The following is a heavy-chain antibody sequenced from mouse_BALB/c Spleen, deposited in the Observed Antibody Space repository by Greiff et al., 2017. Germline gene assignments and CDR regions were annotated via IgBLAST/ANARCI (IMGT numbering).Heavy chain of an antibody. V-gene: IGHV3-2*02. J-gene: IGHJ2*01. CDR3: ASTTVVATDFDY. CDR1: GYSITSDYA. Sequence: VQLKQSGPGLVKPSQSLSLTCTVTGYSITSDYAWNWIRQFPGNKLEWMGYISYSGSTSYNPSLKSRISITRDTSKNQFFLQLNSVTTEDTATYYCASTTVVATDFDYWGQGTTLTVSS. D-gene: IGHD1-1*01. CDR2: ISYSGST.